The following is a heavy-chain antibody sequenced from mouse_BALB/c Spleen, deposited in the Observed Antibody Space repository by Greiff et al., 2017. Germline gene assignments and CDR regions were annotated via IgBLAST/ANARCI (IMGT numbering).Heavy chain of an antibody. CDR1: GFSLTSYG. Sequence: VKLVESGPGLVQPSQSLSITCTVSGFSLTSYGVHWVRQSPGKGLEWLGVIWSGGSTDYNAAFISRLSISKDNSKSQVFFKMNSLQANDTAIYYCARNPHYYGHFDYWGQGTTLTVSS. J-gene: IGHJ2*01. CDR3: ARNPHYYGHFDY. CDR2: IWSGGST. V-gene: IGHV2-2*02. D-gene: IGHD1-2*01.